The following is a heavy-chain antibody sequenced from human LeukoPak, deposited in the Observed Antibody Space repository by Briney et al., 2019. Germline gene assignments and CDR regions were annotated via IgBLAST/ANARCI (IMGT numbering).Heavy chain of an antibody. CDR3: AKKRDAFDI. D-gene: IGHD5-24*01. J-gene: IGHJ3*02. Sequence: GGSLRLSCVASGFIFSNYAMGWVRQATGKRPEWVSSLTDSGGTTYYVDSVKGRFAISRDNSKNTLYLHMNSLRAEDTAVYYCAKKRDAFDIWGQGTVVTVSS. CDR1: GFIFSNYA. V-gene: IGHV3-23*01. CDR2: LTDSGGTT.